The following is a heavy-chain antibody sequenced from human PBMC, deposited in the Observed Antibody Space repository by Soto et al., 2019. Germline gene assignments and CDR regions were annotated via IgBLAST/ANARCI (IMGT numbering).Heavy chain of an antibody. Sequence: GGSLRLSCAASGFTFSSYGMHWVRQAPGKGLEWVAVIWYDGSNKYYADSVKGRFTISRDNSKNTLYLQMNSLRAEDTAVYYCARKSPRINDFWSGRRPNYGMDVWGQGTTVTVSS. CDR3: ARKSPRINDFWSGRRPNYGMDV. V-gene: IGHV3-33*01. CDR1: GFTFSSYG. J-gene: IGHJ6*02. D-gene: IGHD3-3*01. CDR2: IWYDGSNK.